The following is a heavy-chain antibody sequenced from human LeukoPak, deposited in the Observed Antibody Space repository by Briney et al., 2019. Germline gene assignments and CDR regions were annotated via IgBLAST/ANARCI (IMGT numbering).Heavy chain of an antibody. J-gene: IGHJ4*02. V-gene: IGHV3-23*01. CDR1: GFTFSDYY. D-gene: IGHD3-22*01. CDR2: ISGSGGST. Sequence: PGGSLRLSCAASGFTFSDYYMSWIRQAPGKGLEWVSAISGSGGSTYYADSVKGRFTISRDNSKNTPYLQMNSLRAEDTAVYYCAKPGDSSGYYLDYWGQGTLVTISS. CDR3: AKPGDSSGYYLDY.